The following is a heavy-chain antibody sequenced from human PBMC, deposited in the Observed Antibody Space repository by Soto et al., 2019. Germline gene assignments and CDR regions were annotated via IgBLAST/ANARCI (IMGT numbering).Heavy chain of an antibody. Sequence: ASVKVSCKASGGTFSSYAISWVRQAPGQGLEWMGGFDPEDGETIYAQKFQGRVTMTEDTSTDTAYMELSSLRSEDTAVYYCATDPSLYDNDYWGQGTLVTVSS. CDR2: FDPEDGET. J-gene: IGHJ4*02. V-gene: IGHV1-24*01. CDR3: ATDPSLYDNDY. CDR1: GGTFSSYA. D-gene: IGHD3-22*01.